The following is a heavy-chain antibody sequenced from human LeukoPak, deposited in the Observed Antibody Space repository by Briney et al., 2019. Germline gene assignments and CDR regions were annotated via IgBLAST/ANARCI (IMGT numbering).Heavy chain of an antibody. V-gene: IGHV4-39*01. CDR1: GGSISSSSYY. J-gene: IGHJ4*02. CDR2: IYYSGST. CDR3: ARRDIAAEN. D-gene: IGHD6-13*01. Sequence: SETLSLTCTVSGGSISSSSYYWGWIRQPPGKGLEWIGSIYYSGSTYYNPSLKSRVTISVDTSKNQFSLKLSSVTAADTPVYYCARRDIAAENWGQGTLVTVSS.